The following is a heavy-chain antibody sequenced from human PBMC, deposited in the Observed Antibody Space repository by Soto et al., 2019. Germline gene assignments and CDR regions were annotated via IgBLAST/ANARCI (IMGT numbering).Heavy chain of an antibody. J-gene: IGHJ4*02. CDR3: ARSFMGIRGVMQYYFDS. V-gene: IGHV4-59*01. Sequence: SETLSLTCTVSGGSISSYYWSWIRQPPGKGLEWIGYIYYSGSTNYNPSLKSRVTISVDTSKNQFSLKLSSVTAADTAVYYCARSFMGIRGVMQYYFDSWGRGTLVTVSS. CDR1: GGSISSYY. CDR2: IYYSGST. D-gene: IGHD3-10*01.